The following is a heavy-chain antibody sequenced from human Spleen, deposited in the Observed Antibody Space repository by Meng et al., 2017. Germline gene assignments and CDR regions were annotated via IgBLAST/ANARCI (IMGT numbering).Heavy chain of an antibody. D-gene: IGHD4-11*01. CDR2: INHSGST. Sequence: QVHLPQWGAGLFKPSETLSLTCVVSGGSFSDYYWSWIRQPPGKGLEWIGEINHSGSTNYNPSLESRATISVDTSQNNLSLKLSSVTAADSAVYYCARGPTTMAHDFDYWGQGTLVTVSS. CDR3: ARGPTTMAHDFDY. V-gene: IGHV4-34*01. CDR1: GGSFSDYY. J-gene: IGHJ4*02.